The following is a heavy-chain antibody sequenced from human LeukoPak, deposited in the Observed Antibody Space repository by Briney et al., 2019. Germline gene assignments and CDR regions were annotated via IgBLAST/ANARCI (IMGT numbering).Heavy chain of an antibody. J-gene: IGHJ6*03. CDR2: INHSGST. V-gene: IGHV4-34*01. CDR1: GGSFSGYY. Sequence: PSETLSLTCAVYGGSFSGYYWSWIRQPPGKGLEWIGEINHSGSTNYNPSLKSRVTISVDTSKNQFSLKLSSVTAADTAVYYCARGFSTVTTDYYYHMDVWGKGTTVTVSS. D-gene: IGHD4-17*01. CDR3: ARGFSTVTTDYYYHMDV.